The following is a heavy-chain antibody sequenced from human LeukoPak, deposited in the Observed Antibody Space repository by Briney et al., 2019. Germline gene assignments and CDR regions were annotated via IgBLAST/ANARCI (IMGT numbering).Heavy chain of an antibody. D-gene: IGHD2-15*01. J-gene: IGHJ4*02. CDR3: ARVWASRGPPGGYCSGGSCSLIDY. V-gene: IGHV1-18*04. CDR2: ISAYNGNT. CDR1: GYTFTSYG. Sequence: GASVKVSCKASGYTFTSYGISWVRQAPGQGLEWMGWISAYNGNTNYAQKLQGRVTMTTDTSTSTAYMELRSLRSDDTAVYYCARVWASRGPPGGYCSGGSCSLIDYWGRGTLVTVSS.